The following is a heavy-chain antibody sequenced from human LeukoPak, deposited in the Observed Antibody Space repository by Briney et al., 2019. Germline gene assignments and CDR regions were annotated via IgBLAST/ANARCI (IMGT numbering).Heavy chain of an antibody. CDR1: GFTFSSYW. CDR3: AKGNTVTTSLAY. J-gene: IGHJ4*02. D-gene: IGHD4-17*01. V-gene: IGHV3-7*01. Sequence: PGGSLRLSCAASGFTFSSYWMSWVRQAPGKGLEWVANIKQDGSNKYYADSVKGRFTISRDNSKNTLYLQMNSLRAEDTAVYYCAKGNTVTTSLAYWGQGTLVTVSS. CDR2: IKQDGSNK.